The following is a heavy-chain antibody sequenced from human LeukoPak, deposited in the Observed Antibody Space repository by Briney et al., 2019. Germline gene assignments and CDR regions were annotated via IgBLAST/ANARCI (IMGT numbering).Heavy chain of an antibody. V-gene: IGHV1-2*02. D-gene: IGHD3-22*01. Sequence: ASVKVSCKASGYTFTGYYMHWVRQAPGQGLEWMGWINPNSGGTNYAQKFQGRVTMTRDTSISTAYMELSRLRSDDTAVYYCARDSNYYDSSGSIDYWGQGTLVSVSS. CDR2: INPNSGGT. J-gene: IGHJ4*02. CDR3: ARDSNYYDSSGSIDY. CDR1: GYTFTGYY.